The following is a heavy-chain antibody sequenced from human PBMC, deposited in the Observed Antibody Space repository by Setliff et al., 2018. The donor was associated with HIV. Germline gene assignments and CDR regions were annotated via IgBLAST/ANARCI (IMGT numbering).Heavy chain of an antibody. D-gene: IGHD2-21*02. CDR1: GGSITRTPYY. Sequence: SETLSLTCTVSGGSITRTPYYWGWIRQPPGKGLEWIGSIHHSGTAYDNPSLKSRVTISVDTSKNQFSLNLNSVTAADTAVYYCARGQGCGGGCHYAFEMWGQGTMVTVSS. CDR3: ARGQGCGGGCHYAFEM. J-gene: IGHJ3*02. CDR2: IHHSGTA. V-gene: IGHV4-39*07.